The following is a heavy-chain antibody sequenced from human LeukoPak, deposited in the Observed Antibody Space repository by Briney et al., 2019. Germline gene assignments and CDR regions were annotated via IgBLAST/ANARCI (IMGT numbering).Heavy chain of an antibody. CDR2: ISWNSGNI. CDR3: AKDSNYYGSGSYLGY. D-gene: IGHD3-10*01. Sequence: GRSLRLSCAASGFTFSSYAMHWVRQAPGKGLEWVSGISWNSGNIGYADSVKGRFTISRDNAKNSLYLQMNSLRPEDTALYYCAKDSNYYGSGSYLGYWGQGTLVTVSS. V-gene: IGHV3-9*01. J-gene: IGHJ4*02. CDR1: GFTFSSYA.